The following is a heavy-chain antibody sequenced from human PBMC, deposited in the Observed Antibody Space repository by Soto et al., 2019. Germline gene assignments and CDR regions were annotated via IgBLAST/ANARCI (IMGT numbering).Heavy chain of an antibody. CDR1: GYGFTTYG. CDR3: ARGRYGDY. J-gene: IGHJ4*02. Sequence: QVHLVQSGADVKKPGASVKVSCKGSGYGFTTYGITWVRQAPGQGLEWMAWISAHNGNTKYAQKIQGRVTVTRDTSTSTAYMELRSLRSDDTAVYYCARGRYGDYWGQGARVTVSS. D-gene: IGHD1-1*01. V-gene: IGHV1-18*01. CDR2: ISAHNGNT.